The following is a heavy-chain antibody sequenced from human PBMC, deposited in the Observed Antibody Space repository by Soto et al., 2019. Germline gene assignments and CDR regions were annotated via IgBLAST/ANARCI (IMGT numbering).Heavy chain of an antibody. D-gene: IGHD2-2*01. V-gene: IGHV4-30-2*01. CDR1: GGSISSGGYS. CDR2: IYHSGST. J-gene: IGHJ4*02. CDR3: ARSSTSANYFDY. Sequence: PSETLSLTCAVSGGSISSGGYSWSWIRQPPGKGLEWIGYIYHSGSTYYNPSLKSRVTISVDRSKNQFSLKLSSVTAADTAVYYCARSSTSANYFDYWGQGTLVTVSS.